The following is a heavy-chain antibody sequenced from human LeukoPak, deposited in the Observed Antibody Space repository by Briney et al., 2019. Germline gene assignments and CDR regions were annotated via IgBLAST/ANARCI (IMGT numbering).Heavy chain of an antibody. CDR1: GGSISSYY. J-gene: IGHJ1*01. Sequence: SETLSLTCTDSGGSISSYYWSWIRQPPGKGLEWIGDIYDSGRTNYNPSLKSRVTISVDTSKSQFSLELSSVTAADTAVYYCARGGVGVNPTRLQHWGQGTLVTVSS. D-gene: IGHD1-26*01. CDR2: IYDSGRT. V-gene: IGHV4-59*01. CDR3: ARGGVGVNPTRLQH.